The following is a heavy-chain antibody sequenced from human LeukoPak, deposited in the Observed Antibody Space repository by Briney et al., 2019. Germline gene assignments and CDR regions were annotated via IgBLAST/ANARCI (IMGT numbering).Heavy chain of an antibody. CDR2: IYSSGST. CDR1: GASISSFH. J-gene: IGHJ4*02. CDR3: ARKDGDY. Sequence: SETLSLTCTVSGASISSFHWTWIRQPAGKGLERIGLIYSSGSTIYNPSLKSRVAMSVDMTKNQLSLKLSSVTAADTAMYYCARKDGDYWGQGTLVTVSS. V-gene: IGHV4-4*07.